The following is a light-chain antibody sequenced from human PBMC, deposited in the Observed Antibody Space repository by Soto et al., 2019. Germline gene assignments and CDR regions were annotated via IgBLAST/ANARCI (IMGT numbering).Light chain of an antibody. CDR2: KAS. J-gene: IGKJ2*01. CDR1: QTISSS. Sequence: DIQMTQFPPTLSASIGDRVTITCRGSQTISSSLAWYQQKPGKAPKLLIYKASTLETGVPSRFSGSGSGTEFTLTISSLQPDDFATYYCQQYYSYSPYTFGQGTRLELK. CDR3: QQYYSYSPYT. V-gene: IGKV1-5*03.